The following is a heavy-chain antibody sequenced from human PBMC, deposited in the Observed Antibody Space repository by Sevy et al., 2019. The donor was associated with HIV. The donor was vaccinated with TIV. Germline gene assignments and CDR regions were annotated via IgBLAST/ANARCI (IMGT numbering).Heavy chain of an antibody. V-gene: IGHV4-39*01. Sequence: SETLSLTCTVSGGSISSSSYYWAWVRQPPGQGLEWVGNIYYTGTTSYNSSLKSRVTISVDRSQNLFSLQLTSVTAADTALYFCARPMSERTYAMDVWGQGITVTVSS. CDR1: GGSISSSSYY. CDR3: ARPMSERTYAMDV. J-gene: IGHJ6*02. D-gene: IGHD3-10*02. CDR2: IYYTGTT.